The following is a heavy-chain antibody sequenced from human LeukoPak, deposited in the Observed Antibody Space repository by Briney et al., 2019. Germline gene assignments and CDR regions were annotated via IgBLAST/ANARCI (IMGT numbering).Heavy chain of an antibody. J-gene: IGHJ5*02. D-gene: IGHD3-10*01. CDR3: ARDPYGSGSYYAENWSDP. V-gene: IGHV1-18*01. Sequence: ASVKVSCKASGYTFTSYGISWVRQAPGQGLEWMGWISAYNGNTNYAQKLQGRVTMTTDTSTSTAYMELRSLRSDDTAVYYCARDPYGSGSYYAENWSDPWGQGTLVTVSS. CDR2: ISAYNGNT. CDR1: GYTFTSYG.